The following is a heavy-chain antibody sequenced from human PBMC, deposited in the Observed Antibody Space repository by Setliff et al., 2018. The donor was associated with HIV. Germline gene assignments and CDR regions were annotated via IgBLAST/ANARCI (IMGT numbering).Heavy chain of an antibody. CDR3: ARVGYHGSGRYSFDY. Sequence: SETLSLTCTVSGGSISSGSYYWSWIRQPAGKGLEWIGHIHTSGSTKYNPSLKSRVTISADTSKNQFSLNLSSVTAAETAVYYCARVGYHGSGRYSFDYWGQGTLGTVS. CDR1: GGSISSGSYY. J-gene: IGHJ4*02. D-gene: IGHD3-10*01. CDR2: IHTSGST. V-gene: IGHV4-61*09.